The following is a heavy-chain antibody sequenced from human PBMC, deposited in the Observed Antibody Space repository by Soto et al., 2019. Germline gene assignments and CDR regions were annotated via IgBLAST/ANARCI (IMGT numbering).Heavy chain of an antibody. CDR2: ISGSGGST. V-gene: IGHV3-23*01. D-gene: IGHD4-17*01. J-gene: IGHJ4*02. CDR1: GFTFSSYA. Sequence: GGSLRLSCAASGFTFSSYAMSWVRQAPGKGLEWVSAISGSGGSTYYADSVKGRFTISRDNSKNTLYLQMNSLRAEDTAVYYCVKGGLRGPSFDYWGQGTLVTVSS. CDR3: VKGGLRGPSFDY.